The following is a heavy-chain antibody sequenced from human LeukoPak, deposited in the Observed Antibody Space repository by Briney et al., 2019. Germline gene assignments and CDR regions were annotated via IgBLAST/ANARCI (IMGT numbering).Heavy chain of an antibody. J-gene: IGHJ6*02. D-gene: IGHD6-13*01. V-gene: IGHV2-5*01. CDR1: GFSLSTSGVG. CDR3: AHSRFLLKEIAAAENYYYYGMDV. CDR2: IYWNDDK. Sequence: SGPTLVNPTQTLTLTCTFSGFSLSTSGVGVGWIRQPPGKALEWLALIYWNDDKRYSPSLKSRLTITKDTSKDQVVLTMTNMDPVDTATYYCAHSRFLLKEIAAAENYYYYGMDVWGQGTTATVSS.